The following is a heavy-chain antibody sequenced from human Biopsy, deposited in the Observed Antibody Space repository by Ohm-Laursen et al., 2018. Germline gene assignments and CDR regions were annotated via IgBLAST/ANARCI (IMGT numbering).Heavy chain of an antibody. Sequence: SQTLSLTCSVSGGSTNDCFWSWIRQPAGETLEWIGRIYSSGGSSYNPSPKSRISMSMDTSNNQFSLTLTSVTAADTAVYYCARTPGKAVAGRFLDLWGRGTLVTVSS. CDR2: IYSSGGS. CDR1: GGSTNDCF. CDR3: ARTPGKAVAGRFLDL. J-gene: IGHJ2*01. D-gene: IGHD6-19*01. V-gene: IGHV4-4*07.